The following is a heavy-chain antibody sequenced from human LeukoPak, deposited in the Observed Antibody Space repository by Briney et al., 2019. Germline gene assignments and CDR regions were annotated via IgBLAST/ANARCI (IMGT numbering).Heavy chain of an antibody. CDR1: GFTFSDYY. CDR2: ISNSGNTI. V-gene: IGHV3-11*04. D-gene: IGHD3-10*01. CDR3: VKDGEDYYVSGSYLSPNYFDY. Sequence: PGGSLRLSCAASGFTFSDYYMSWIRQAPGKGLEWVSYISNSGNTIYYADSVKGRFTISRDNSKNTLYLQMNSLRAGDTAVYYCVKDGEDYYVSGSYLSPNYFDYWGQGTLVTVSS. J-gene: IGHJ4*02.